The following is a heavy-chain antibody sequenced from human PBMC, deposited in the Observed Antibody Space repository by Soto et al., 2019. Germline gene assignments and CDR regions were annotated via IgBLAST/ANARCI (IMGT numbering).Heavy chain of an antibody. V-gene: IGHV4-31*03. CDR1: CCSISSGVYY. CDR2: IYYSGST. J-gene: IGHJ4*02. Sequence: QVQLQESGPGLVKPSQNLYLTCTVSCCSISSGVYYWSWIRQHPAKGLEWIGYIYYSGSTYYNTTLKSRVTGSVETSRNQVSMKQSSVPAAGTAVYYGARVSDYWVQGTQITVSS. CDR3: ARVSDY.